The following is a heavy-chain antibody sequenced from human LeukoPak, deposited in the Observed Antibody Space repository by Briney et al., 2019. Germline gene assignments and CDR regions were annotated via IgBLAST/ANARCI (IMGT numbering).Heavy chain of an antibody. Sequence: GGSLRLSCAASGFIFTNYFMSWVRQAPGKGLEWVSAISGSGGSTYYADSVKGRFTISRDNSKNTLYLQMNSLRAEDTAVYYCAKDQDIVLMVYAIGRNWFDPWGQGTLVTVSS. CDR2: ISGSGGST. CDR3: AKDQDIVLMVYAIGRNWFDP. J-gene: IGHJ5*02. D-gene: IGHD2-8*01. CDR1: GFIFTNYF. V-gene: IGHV3-23*01.